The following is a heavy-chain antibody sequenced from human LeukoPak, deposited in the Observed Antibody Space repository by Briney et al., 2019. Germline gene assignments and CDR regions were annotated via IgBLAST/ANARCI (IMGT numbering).Heavy chain of an antibody. CDR3: AKDLSFIRYDILTGPDAFDI. CDR1: GFTFSSYA. V-gene: IGHV3-23*01. Sequence: GGSLRLSCAASGFTFSSYAMSWVRQAPGEGLEWVSAISGSGGSTYYADSVKGRFTISRDNSKNTLYLQMNSLRAEDTAVYYCAKDLSFIRYDILTGPDAFDIWGQGTMVTVSS. CDR2: ISGSGGST. J-gene: IGHJ3*02. D-gene: IGHD3-9*01.